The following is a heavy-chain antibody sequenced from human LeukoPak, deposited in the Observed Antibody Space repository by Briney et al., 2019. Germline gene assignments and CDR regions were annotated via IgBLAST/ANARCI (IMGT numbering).Heavy chain of an antibody. CDR2: LNSNGGST. J-gene: IGHJ4*02. CDR1: GFNFNYYA. Sequence: GGSLRLSCVASGFNFNYYAMHWVRQAPGKGLEYISALNSNGGSTYYANSVKGRFTISRDNSKNTLCLQMGSLRPEDMAVYYCARVGTSGWYNDYWGQGTLVTVSS. V-gene: IGHV3-64*01. D-gene: IGHD6-19*01. CDR3: ARVGTSGWYNDY.